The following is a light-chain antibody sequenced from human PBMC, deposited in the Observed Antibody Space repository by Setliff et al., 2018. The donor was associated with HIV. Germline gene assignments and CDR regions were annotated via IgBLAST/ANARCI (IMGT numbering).Light chain of an antibody. Sequence: QSALTQPSSASGSLGQSVTISCTGTRSDVGGYSFVSWYQLQPGKAPRLIIYEVSKRPSWVSNRVSASKSGSTASLTLSGLRAADEADYHCASYAGVDIYVYGSETKVTVL. J-gene: IGLJ1*01. CDR3: ASYAGVDIYV. V-gene: IGLV2-8*01. CDR1: RSDVGGYSF. CDR2: EVS.